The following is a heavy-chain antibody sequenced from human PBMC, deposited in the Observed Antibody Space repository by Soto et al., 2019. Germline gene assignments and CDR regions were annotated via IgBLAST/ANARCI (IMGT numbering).Heavy chain of an antibody. D-gene: IGHD6-19*01. V-gene: IGHV4-39*01. Sequence: TLSLTCTVSGGSISSYYWGWIRQPPEKGLEWVGSISYSGSTYYNPSLKSRVTLSVDTSKNQFSLKLTSATAADTAVYYCARRRYSIGWSTNWFDPWGQGTLVTVSS. CDR2: ISYSGST. J-gene: IGHJ5*02. CDR3: ARRRYSIGWSTNWFDP. CDR1: GGSISSYY.